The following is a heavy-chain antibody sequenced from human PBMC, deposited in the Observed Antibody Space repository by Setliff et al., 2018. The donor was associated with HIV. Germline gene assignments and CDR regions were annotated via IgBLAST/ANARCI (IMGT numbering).Heavy chain of an antibody. V-gene: IGHV4-61*09. Sequence: SETLSLTCTVSGGSINSGTYYWSWIRQPAGKGLEWIGHYYITGETNYNPSLKSRVSISVDTSKNQFSLKLNSVTAADTAVYYCARGCSGGTCTSDAFDIWGQGTMVTVSS. CDR1: GGSINSGTYY. CDR2: YYITGET. CDR3: ARGCSGGTCTSDAFDI. D-gene: IGHD2-15*01. J-gene: IGHJ3*02.